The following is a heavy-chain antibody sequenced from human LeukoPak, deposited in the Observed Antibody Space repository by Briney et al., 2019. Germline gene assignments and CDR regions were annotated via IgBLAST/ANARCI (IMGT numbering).Heavy chain of an antibody. CDR3: ARSYSSSSSPYNWFDP. V-gene: IGHV1-8*01. D-gene: IGHD6-13*01. Sequence: SVKLSYKPSGYTFTSYDINWVRQATGQGLERMGWMNPNSGNTGYAQKFQGRVTMTRNTSISTAYMELSSLRSEDTAVYYCARSYSSSSSPYNWFDPWGQGTLVTVSS. CDR1: GYTFTSYD. CDR2: MNPNSGNT. J-gene: IGHJ5*02.